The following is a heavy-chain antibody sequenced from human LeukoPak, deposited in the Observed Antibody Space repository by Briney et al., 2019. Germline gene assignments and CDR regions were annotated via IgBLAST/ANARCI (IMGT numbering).Heavy chain of an antibody. J-gene: IGHJ5*02. D-gene: IGHD2-2*01. Sequence: SQTLSLTCTVSGGSISSGDYYWSWIRQPPGKGLEWIGYIYYGGSTYYNPSLKSRVTISVDTSKNQFSLKLSSVTAADTAVYYCARGHLGYCSSTSCRARFDPWGQGTLVTVSS. V-gene: IGHV4-30-4*08. CDR3: ARGHLGYCSSTSCRARFDP. CDR2: IYYGGST. CDR1: GGSISSGDYY.